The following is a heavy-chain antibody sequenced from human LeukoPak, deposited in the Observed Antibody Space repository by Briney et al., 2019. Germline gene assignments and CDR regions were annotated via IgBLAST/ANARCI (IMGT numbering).Heavy chain of an antibody. D-gene: IGHD2-2*01. Sequence: SETLSLTCTVSGGSISSGSYYWSWIRQPAGKGLEWIGRIYTSGSTNYNPSLKSRVNISVDTSKNQFSLKLSSVTAADTAVYYCARGRVVPLDWFDPWGQGTLVTVSS. V-gene: IGHV4-61*02. J-gene: IGHJ5*02. CDR3: ARGRVVPLDWFDP. CDR2: IYTSGST. CDR1: GGSISSGSYY.